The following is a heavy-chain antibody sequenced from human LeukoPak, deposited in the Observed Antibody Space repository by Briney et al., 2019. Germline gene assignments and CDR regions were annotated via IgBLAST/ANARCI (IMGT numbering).Heavy chain of an antibody. CDR3: ARHNEYLYGGNAVVHWFDP. Sequence: SETLSLTCAVYGGSFSGYYWSWIRQPPGKGLEWIGEINHSGSTNYNPSLKSRATISVDTSKNQFSLKLSSVTAADTAVYYCARHNEYLYGGNAVVHWFDPWGQGTLVTVSS. CDR2: INHSGST. J-gene: IGHJ5*02. D-gene: IGHD4-17*01. V-gene: IGHV4-34*01. CDR1: GGSFSGYY.